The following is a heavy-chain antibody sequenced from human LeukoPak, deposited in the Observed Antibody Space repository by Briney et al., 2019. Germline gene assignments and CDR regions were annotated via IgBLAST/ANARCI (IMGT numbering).Heavy chain of an antibody. V-gene: IGHV4-39*01. Sequence: SSETLSLTCTVSGGSITSGGYYWSWIRQHPGKGLEWIGYIYYSGTTYFNPSLKSRVTVSVDTSKNQFSLKVSSVTAADTAMYYCARRIAASGGLFDYWGQGTLVTVSS. CDR1: GGSITSGGYY. CDR3: ARRIAASGGLFDY. D-gene: IGHD6-13*01. J-gene: IGHJ4*02. CDR2: IYYSGTT.